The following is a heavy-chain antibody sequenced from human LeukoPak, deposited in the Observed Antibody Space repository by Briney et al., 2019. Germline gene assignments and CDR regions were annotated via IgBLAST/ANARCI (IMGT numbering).Heavy chain of an antibody. CDR1: GYSISSGYY. CDR3: ARGVVRLDAFDI. CDR2: IYHSGST. Sequence: ETLSLTCPVSGYSISSGYYWGWIRQPPGKGLEWIGSIYHSGSTYYNPSLKSRVTISVDTSKNQFSLKLSSVTAADTAVYYCARGVVRLDAFDIWGQGTMVTVSS. V-gene: IGHV4-38-2*02. J-gene: IGHJ3*02. D-gene: IGHD4-17*01.